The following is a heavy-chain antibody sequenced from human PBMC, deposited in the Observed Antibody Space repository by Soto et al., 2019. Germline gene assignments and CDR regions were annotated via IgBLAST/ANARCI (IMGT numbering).Heavy chain of an antibody. J-gene: IGHJ6*02. CDR1: GGSISSYY. V-gene: IGHV4-59*01. D-gene: IGHD3-10*01. Sequence: PSETLSLTCSVSGGSISSYYWSWIRQPPGKGLEWIGYIYYSGSTNYNPSLKSRVTISVDTSKNQFSLKLSSVTAADTAVYYCARDNRSGSGSYYSATNDYGMDVWGQGTTVTVS. CDR2: IYYSGST. CDR3: ARDNRSGSGSYYSATNDYGMDV.